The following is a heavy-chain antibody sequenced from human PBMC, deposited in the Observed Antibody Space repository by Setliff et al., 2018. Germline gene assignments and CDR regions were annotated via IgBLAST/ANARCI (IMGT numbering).Heavy chain of an antibody. CDR2: ISSTSTYI. D-gene: IGHD6-19*01. CDR1: RFTFSSYY. CDR3: ARAPFSSGWYGGWEYYFDY. Sequence: GGSLRLSCVASRFTFSSYYMNWVRQAPGKGLEWVSSISSTSTYIYYADSVKGRFTISRDNARNSLYLQMNSLIAEDTAVYYCARAPFSSGWYGGWEYYFDYWGQGTQVTVSS. V-gene: IGHV3-21*01. J-gene: IGHJ4*02.